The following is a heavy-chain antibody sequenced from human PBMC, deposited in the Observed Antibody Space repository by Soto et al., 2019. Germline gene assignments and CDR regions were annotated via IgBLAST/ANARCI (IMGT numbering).Heavy chain of an antibody. CDR3: ARDFRYVATIDWGYYYYGMDV. CDR2: IWYDGSNK. J-gene: IGHJ6*01. D-gene: IGHD5-12*01. Sequence: QVQLVESGGGVVQPGRSLRLSCAASGFTFSSYGMHWVRQAPGKGLEWVAVIWYDGSNKYYADSVKGRFTISRDNSKNTLYLQMNSLRAEDTAVYYCARDFRYVATIDWGYYYYGMDVW. V-gene: IGHV3-33*01. CDR1: GFTFSSYG.